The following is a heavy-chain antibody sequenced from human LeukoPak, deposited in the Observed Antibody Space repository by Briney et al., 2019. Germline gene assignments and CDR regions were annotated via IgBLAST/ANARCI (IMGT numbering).Heavy chain of an antibody. CDR3: TRMVYSGSYYGAFDI. CDR2: IRSKGYRGTT. Sequence: GGSLRLSCAASGFTFGDYAMSWSRQAPGKGLEWVGFIRSKGYRGTTEYAASVKGRFTISRDDSKSIAYLQMNSLKTEDTAVYYCTRMVYSGSYYGAFDIWGQGTMVTVSS. CDR1: GFTFGDYA. J-gene: IGHJ3*02. V-gene: IGHV3-49*03. D-gene: IGHD1-26*01.